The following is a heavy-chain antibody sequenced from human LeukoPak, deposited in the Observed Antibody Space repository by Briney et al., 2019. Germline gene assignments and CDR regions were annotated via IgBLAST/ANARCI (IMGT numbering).Heavy chain of an antibody. CDR2: ISWNSGSI. Sequence: SLRLSCAASGFTFDDYAMHWVRQAPGKGLEWVSGISWNSGSIGYADSVKGRFTISRDNAKNSLYLQMNSLRAEDTALYYCAKDWYRRRFGNFDYWGQGTLVTVSS. J-gene: IGHJ4*02. CDR1: GFTFDDYA. CDR3: AKDWYRRRFGNFDY. D-gene: IGHD3-10*01. V-gene: IGHV3-9*01.